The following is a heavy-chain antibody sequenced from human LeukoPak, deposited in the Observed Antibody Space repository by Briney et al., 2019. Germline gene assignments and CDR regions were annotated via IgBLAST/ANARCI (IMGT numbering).Heavy chain of an antibody. CDR3: ARDGAGSTYAFDI. D-gene: IGHD1-26*01. CDR1: GFSVSSNY. Sequence: GGSLRLSCAASGFSVSSNYMSWVRQAPGKGLEYVSAISSNGGSTYYGNSVKGRFTISRDNSKNTVYLQMGSLRAEDMAVYYCARDGAGSTYAFDIWGQGTMVTVSS. CDR2: ISSNGGST. J-gene: IGHJ3*02. V-gene: IGHV3-64*01.